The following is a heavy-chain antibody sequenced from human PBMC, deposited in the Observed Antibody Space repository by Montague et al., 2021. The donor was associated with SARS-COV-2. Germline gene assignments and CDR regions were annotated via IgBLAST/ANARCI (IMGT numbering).Heavy chain of an antibody. CDR3: ARDRDYYGSGSLDAFDL. CDR1: GFNSSSYG. Sequence: SLRLSCAASGFNSSSYGMHWVRQAPGKGLEWAAVIWYDGSNKYYADSVKGRFTISRDNSKNTLYLQMNSLKAEDTAVYYCARDRDYYGSGSLDAFDLWGQGTMVTVSS. J-gene: IGHJ3*01. CDR2: IWYDGSNK. V-gene: IGHV3-33*01. D-gene: IGHD3-10*01.